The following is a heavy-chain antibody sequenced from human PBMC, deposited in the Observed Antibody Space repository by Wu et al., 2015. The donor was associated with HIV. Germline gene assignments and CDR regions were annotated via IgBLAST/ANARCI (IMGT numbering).Heavy chain of an antibody. D-gene: IGHD4-23*01. V-gene: IGHV1-2*02. J-gene: IGHJ1*01. CDR1: GYTFTAYQ. CDR2: INPNSGDT. Sequence: QVQLLQSGAEVKKPGGSLKVSCKASGYTFTAYQIHWVRQAPGQGLEWVGWINPNSGDTKYVQNFQGRVTMTRDTFTSTAYMELRSLRSDDTAVYYCARRASDGNGAEYFQHWGQGTLVTVSS. CDR3: ARRASDGNGAEYFQH.